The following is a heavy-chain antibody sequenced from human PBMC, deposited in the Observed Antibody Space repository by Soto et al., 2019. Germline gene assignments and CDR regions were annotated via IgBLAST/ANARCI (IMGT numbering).Heavy chain of an antibody. J-gene: IGHJ4*02. CDR3: ARRWGSAADY. CDR2: IYYSGST. D-gene: IGHD2-15*01. V-gene: IGHV4-59*08. CDR1: GGSLSSYY. Sequence: PSETLSLTCTVSGGSLSSYYWNWIRQPPGKGLEWIGYIYYSGSTNYNPSLKSRVTISVDTSKNQFSLKLSSVTAADTAVYYCARRWGSAADYWGQGTLVTVSS.